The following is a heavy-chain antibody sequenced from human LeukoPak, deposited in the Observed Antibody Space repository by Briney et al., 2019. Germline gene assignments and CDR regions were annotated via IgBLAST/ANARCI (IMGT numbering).Heavy chain of an antibody. CDR3: ARAGEDVVLGPAPVGGSPYNWFDP. V-gene: IGHV3-48*01. CDR2: ISSSSSTI. D-gene: IGHD2-2*01. CDR1: GFTFSSYS. Sequence: PGGSLRLSCAASGFTFSSYSMNWVRQAPGKGLEWVSCISSSSSTIYYADSVKGRFTISRDNAKNSLYLQMNSLRPEDTAVYYCARAGEDVVLGPAPVGGSPYNWFDPWGQGTLVTVSS. J-gene: IGHJ5*02.